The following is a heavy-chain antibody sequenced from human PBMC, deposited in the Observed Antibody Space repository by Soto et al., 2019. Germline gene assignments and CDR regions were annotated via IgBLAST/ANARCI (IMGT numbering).Heavy chain of an antibody. CDR1: GFTFGDYA. CDR2: IRSKGYGGTT. V-gene: IGHV3-49*04. D-gene: IGHD3-16*01. J-gene: IGHJ4*02. CDR3: TREMGGGVDF. Sequence: EVHLVESGGGLVQPGRSLRLSCTASGFTFGDYAMSWVRQAPGKGLEWVGFIRSKGYGGTTEYAASVKGRFTISRDDSKTIVYLQMNSLQTEDTAVYYCTREMGGGVDFWGQGTLGTVSS.